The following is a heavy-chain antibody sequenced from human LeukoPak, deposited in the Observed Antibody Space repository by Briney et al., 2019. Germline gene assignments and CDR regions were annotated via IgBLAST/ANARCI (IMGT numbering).Heavy chain of an antibody. CDR3: ARGSKQPRAAAHDY. Sequence: GASVKVSCKASGYTFTGYYMHWVRQAPGQGLEWMGWINPNSGGTNYARKFRGRVTMTRDTSISTAYMELSRLRSDDTAVYYCARGSKQPRAAAHDYWGQGTLVTVFS. D-gene: IGHD6-13*01. CDR1: GYTFTGYY. CDR2: INPNSGGT. V-gene: IGHV1-2*02. J-gene: IGHJ4*02.